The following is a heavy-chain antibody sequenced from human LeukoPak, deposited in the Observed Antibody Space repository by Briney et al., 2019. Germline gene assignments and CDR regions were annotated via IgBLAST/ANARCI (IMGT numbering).Heavy chain of an antibody. D-gene: IGHD6-13*01. V-gene: IGHV1-46*03. CDR3: ARGPVAGSYYYYYMDV. J-gene: IGHJ6*03. CDR1: GYTFTSYY. Sequence: GASVKVSCKASGYTFTSYYMHWVRQAPGQGLEWIGIINPSGGSTSYAQKFQGKVTMTRDTSTSTVYMELSSLRSEYTAVYYCARGPVAGSYYYYYMDVWGKGTTVTVSS. CDR2: INPSGGST.